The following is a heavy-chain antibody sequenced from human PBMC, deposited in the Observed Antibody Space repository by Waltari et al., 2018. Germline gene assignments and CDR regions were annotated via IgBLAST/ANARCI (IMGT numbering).Heavy chain of an antibody. CDR3: ARDRGRGIYFDS. V-gene: IGHV4-4*02. CDR2: IHRSGKT. D-gene: IGHD2-15*01. J-gene: IGHJ4*02. Sequence: QVLLQESGPRLVKPSGTLSLTCAVSGDSMTGNSWWSWVRQSPENGLEWIGQIHRSGKTHYNPPFESRVSVSMDMSNKQFSLTLTSAAATDTALYFCARDRGRGIYFDSWGLGILVTVSP. CDR1: GDSMTGNSW.